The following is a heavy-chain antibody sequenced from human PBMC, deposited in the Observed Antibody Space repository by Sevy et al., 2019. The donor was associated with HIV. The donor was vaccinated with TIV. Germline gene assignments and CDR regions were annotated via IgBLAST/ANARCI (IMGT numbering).Heavy chain of an antibody. J-gene: IGHJ4*02. CDR2: ISSSSSYI. CDR3: ARDLRNERQLVHIRPLDY. Sequence: GGSLRLSCAASGFTFSSYSMNWVRQAPGKGLEWVSSISSSSSYIYYADSVKGRFTISRDNAKISLYLQMNSLRAEDTAVYYCARDLRNERQLVHIRPLDYWGQGTLVTVSS. D-gene: IGHD6-13*01. CDR1: GFTFSSYS. V-gene: IGHV3-21*01.